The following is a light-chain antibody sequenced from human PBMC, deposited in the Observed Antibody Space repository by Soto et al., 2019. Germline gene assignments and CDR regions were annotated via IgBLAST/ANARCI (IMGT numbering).Light chain of an antibody. Sequence: EVVLTQSPGTLSLSPGERATLSCRASQTVNNNYLAWYQQKPGRVPRLLIFGASNRATGIPDRFSGSASGTDFTLTISGLEPEDFAVYYCQQYYTTPLTFGGGTKV. CDR1: QTVNNNY. CDR3: QQYYTTPLT. CDR2: GAS. J-gene: IGKJ4*01. V-gene: IGKV3-20*01.